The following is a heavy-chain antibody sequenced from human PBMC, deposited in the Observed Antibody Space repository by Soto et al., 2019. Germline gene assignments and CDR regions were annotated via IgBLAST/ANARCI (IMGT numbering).Heavy chain of an antibody. CDR1: GASLSSGGYY. J-gene: IGHJ4*02. D-gene: IGHD4-17*01. Sequence: QVQLLESGPGLVKPSQTLSLSCIVSGASLSSGGYYWNWIRQHPGKGLEWIGYIYFDGMTYYNPSLESRVTMSIAASKNQFSLHLRSVTAADTAVYDCARDRYGDYFAYWGQGILVTVSS. CDR2: IYFDGMT. CDR3: ARDRYGDYFAY. V-gene: IGHV4-31*03.